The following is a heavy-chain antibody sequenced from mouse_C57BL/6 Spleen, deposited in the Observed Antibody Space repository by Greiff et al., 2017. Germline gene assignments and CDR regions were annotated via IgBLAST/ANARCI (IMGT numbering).Heavy chain of an antibody. J-gene: IGHJ1*03. D-gene: IGHD2-5*01. V-gene: IGHV5-2*01. CDR2: INSDGGST. Sequence: EVQLVESGGGLVQPGESLKLSCESNEYEFPSHDMSWVRKTPEKRLELVAAINSDGGSTYYPDTMERRFIISRDNTKKTLYLQMSSLRSEDTALYYCARQGADSNYLTQYFDVWGTGTTVTVSS. CDR1: EYEFPSHD. CDR3: ARQGADSNYLTQYFDV.